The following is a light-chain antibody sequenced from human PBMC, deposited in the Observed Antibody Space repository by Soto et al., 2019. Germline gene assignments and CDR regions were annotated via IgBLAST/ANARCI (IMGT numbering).Light chain of an antibody. J-gene: IGLJ2*01. CDR1: SSDVGGYNY. CDR2: DVS. V-gene: IGLV2-14*01. CDR3: SSYASGDTQV. Sequence: QSALTQPASVSGSPGQSITVSCIGTSSDVGGYNYVSWYQQHPGKAPKLMIHDVSDRPSGVSNRFSASKSGNTASLTISGLHAEDEAYYYCSSYASGDTQVFGGGTKVTVL.